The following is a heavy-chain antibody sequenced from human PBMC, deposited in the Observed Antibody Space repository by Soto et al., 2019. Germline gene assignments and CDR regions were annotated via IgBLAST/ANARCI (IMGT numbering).Heavy chain of an antibody. CDR2: ISPYNGNT. D-gene: IGHD3-10*01. Sequence: ASVKVSCKASGYTFTGYGFSWVRQAPGQGLEWMGWISPYNGNTKYAQKLQDRVTMTTDTFTSTAYMGLRSLRYEDTAVYYCARDLDGSGAYYTDYWGQGTLVTVSS. CDR3: ARDLDGSGAYYTDY. V-gene: IGHV1-18*01. CDR1: GYTFTGYG. J-gene: IGHJ4*02.